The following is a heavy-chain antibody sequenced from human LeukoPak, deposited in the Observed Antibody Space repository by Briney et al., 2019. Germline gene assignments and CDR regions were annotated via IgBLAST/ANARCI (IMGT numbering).Heavy chain of an antibody. CDR1: GFTFSSYG. Sequence: GGSLRLSCAASGFTFSSYGMSWVRQAPGKGLEWVAVISYDGSNKYYADSVKGRFTISRDNSKNTLYLQINSLRAEDTAVYYCTSTLHSYCGGDCLGYWGQGTLVTVSS. CDR3: TSTLHSYCGGDCLGY. D-gene: IGHD2-21*02. V-gene: IGHV3-30*03. CDR2: ISYDGSNK. J-gene: IGHJ4*02.